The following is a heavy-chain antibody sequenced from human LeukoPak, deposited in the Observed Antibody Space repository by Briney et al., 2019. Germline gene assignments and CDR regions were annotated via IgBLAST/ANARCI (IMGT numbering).Heavy chain of an antibody. CDR1: GGSFSGYY. Sequence: SETLSLTCAVYGGSFSGYYWSWIRQPPGKGQEWIGEINHSGSTNYNPSLKSRVTISVDTSKNQFSLKLSSVTAADTAVYYCARVRMVRGLQSYYYYYGMDVWGQGTTVTVSS. D-gene: IGHD3-10*01. J-gene: IGHJ6*02. CDR2: INHSGST. CDR3: ARVRMVRGLQSYYYYYGMDV. V-gene: IGHV4-34*01.